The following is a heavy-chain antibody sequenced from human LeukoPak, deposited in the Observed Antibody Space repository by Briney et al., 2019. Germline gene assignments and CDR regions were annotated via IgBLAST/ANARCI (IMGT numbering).Heavy chain of an antibody. CDR2: IYYSGTT. J-gene: IGHJ5*02. D-gene: IGHD5-12*01. CDR3: ARQFHGSGYVDDL. V-gene: IGHV4-59*04. Sequence: SETLSLTCTVSGGSISSSYWSWIRQPPGKGLEWIGYIYYSGTTHYNPSLKSRVTMSVDTSKNQFSLKLSAVTAADTAVYYCARQFHGSGYVDDLWGQGTLVTVSS. CDR1: GGSISSSY.